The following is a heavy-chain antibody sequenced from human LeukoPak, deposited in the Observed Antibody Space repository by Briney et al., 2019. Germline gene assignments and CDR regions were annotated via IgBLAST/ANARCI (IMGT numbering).Heavy chain of an antibody. V-gene: IGHV4-34*01. CDR3: ARGVYSKLPY. J-gene: IGHJ4*02. D-gene: IGHD4-11*01. CDR2: INHSGST. Sequence: PSETLSLTCAVYGGSFSGYYWSWIRQPPGKGLEWIGEINHSGSTNYNPSLKSRVTISVDTSKNQFSLKLSSVTAADTAVYYCARGVYSKLPYWGQGTLVTVSS. CDR1: GGSFSGYY.